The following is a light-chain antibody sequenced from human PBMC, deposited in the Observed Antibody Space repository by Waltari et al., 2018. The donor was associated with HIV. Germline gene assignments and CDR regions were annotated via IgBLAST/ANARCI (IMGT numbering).Light chain of an antibody. J-gene: IGKJ4*01. Sequence: EIVLTQSPGTLSLSPRARSTLSCRATQNISINSLAWYQQKGGQSHRLVSFDASSRATDMPERFSGSGSGTDFTLTINTLEAEDAETYHCQQHGTSPTFGGGTKLEIK. CDR1: QNISINS. CDR3: QQHGTSPT. CDR2: DAS. V-gene: IGKV3-20*01.